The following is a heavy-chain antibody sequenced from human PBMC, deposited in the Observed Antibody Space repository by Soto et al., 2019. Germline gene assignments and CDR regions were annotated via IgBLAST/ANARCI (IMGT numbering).Heavy chain of an antibody. J-gene: IGHJ6*02. V-gene: IGHV1-69*13. CDR3: ARDSSSIVVVPAAIANRGYPGNYYYGMDV. D-gene: IGHD2-2*01. CDR2: IIPIFGTA. Sequence: SVKVSCKASGGTFSSYAIGWVRQAPGQGLEWVGGIIPIFGTANYAQKFQGRVTITADESTSTAYMELSSLRSEDTAVYYCARDSSSIVVVPAAIANRGYPGNYYYGMDVWGQGTTVTVSS. CDR1: GGTFSSYA.